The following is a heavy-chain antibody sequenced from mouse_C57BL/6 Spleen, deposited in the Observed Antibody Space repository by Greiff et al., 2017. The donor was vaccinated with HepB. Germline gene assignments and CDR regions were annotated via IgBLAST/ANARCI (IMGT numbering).Heavy chain of an antibody. Sequence: QVQLQQSGPELVKPGASVKISCKASGYAFSSSWMNWVKQRPGKGLEWIGRIYPGDGDTNYNGKFKGKATLTADKSSSTAYMQLSSLTSDDSAVYCCAREGHYWYFDGWGKGTTVIVSS. CDR2: IYPGDGDT. J-gene: IGHJ1*03. V-gene: IGHV1-82*01. CDR3: AREGHYWYFDG. CDR1: GYAFSSSW.